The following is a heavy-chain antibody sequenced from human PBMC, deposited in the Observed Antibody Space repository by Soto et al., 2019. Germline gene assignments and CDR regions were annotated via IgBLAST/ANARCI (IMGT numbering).Heavy chain of an antibody. Sequence: GASVKVSCKASGYTFTSYAMHWVRQAPGQRLEWMGWINAGNGNTKYSQKFQGRVTITRNTSTSTAYMELSSLRSEDTAVYYCARGSLGDYYYYMDVWGKGTTVTVSS. CDR3: ARGSLGDYYYYMDV. V-gene: IGHV1-3*01. D-gene: IGHD3-16*01. CDR1: GYTFTSYA. CDR2: INAGNGNT. J-gene: IGHJ6*03.